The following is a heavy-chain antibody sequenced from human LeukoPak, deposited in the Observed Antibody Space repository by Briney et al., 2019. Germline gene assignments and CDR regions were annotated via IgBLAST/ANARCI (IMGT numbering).Heavy chain of an antibody. CDR1: GFTFSSYA. D-gene: IGHD6-19*01. CDR3: ARSLGSGYYDF. Sequence: PGGSLRLSCAAPGFTFSSYAMSWVRPAPGKGLEWVSGISISTTTTYYADSVKGRFTISRDNSKNTLYLQMNSLRAEDTAVFYCARSLGSGYYDFWGQGTLVTVSS. CDR2: ISISTTTT. V-gene: IGHV3-23*01. J-gene: IGHJ4*02.